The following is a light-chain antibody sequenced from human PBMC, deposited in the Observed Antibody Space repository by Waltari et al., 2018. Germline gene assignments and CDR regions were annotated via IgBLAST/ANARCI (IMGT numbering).Light chain of an antibody. V-gene: IGLV2-23*01. CDR1: SSDVGSYTF. J-gene: IGLJ2*01. CDR3: CSYAGSSPHVI. CDR2: GGS. Sequence: QSALTQPASVSGSPGQSITISCTGRSSDVGSYTFVPGYQQHPGKAPQLMIYGGSQRPSGVSNRFSGSKSGNTASLTISGLRAEDEADYYCCSYAGSSPHVIFGGGTKLTVL.